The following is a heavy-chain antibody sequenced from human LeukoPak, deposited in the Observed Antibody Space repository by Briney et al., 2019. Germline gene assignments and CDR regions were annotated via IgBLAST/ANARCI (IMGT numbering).Heavy chain of an antibody. Sequence: PSETLSLTCAVYGVSFSGYYWSWIRQPPGKGREWIGEMNHSGSTNYNPSLKSRVTISVDTSKNQFSLKLSSVTAADTAVYYCARGQVVATAGTRDFQHSGPGTLVTVSS. CDR1: GVSFSGYY. CDR2: MNHSGST. J-gene: IGHJ1*01. CDR3: ARGQVVATAGTRDFQH. D-gene: IGHD6-13*01. V-gene: IGHV4-34*01.